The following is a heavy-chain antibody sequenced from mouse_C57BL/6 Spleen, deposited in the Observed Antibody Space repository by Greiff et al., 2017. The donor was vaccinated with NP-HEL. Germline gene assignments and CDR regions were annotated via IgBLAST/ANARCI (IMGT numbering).Heavy chain of an antibody. V-gene: IGHV1-80*01. J-gene: IGHJ1*03. CDR1: GYAFSSYW. D-gene: IGHD1-1*01. Sequence: VKLMESGAELVKPGASVKISCKASGYAFSSYWMNWVKQRPGKGLEWIGQIYPGDGDTNYNGKFKGKATLTADKSSSTAYMQLSSLTSEDSAVYFCARLNYGSSRDFDVWGTGTTVTVSS. CDR2: IYPGDGDT. CDR3: ARLNYGSSRDFDV.